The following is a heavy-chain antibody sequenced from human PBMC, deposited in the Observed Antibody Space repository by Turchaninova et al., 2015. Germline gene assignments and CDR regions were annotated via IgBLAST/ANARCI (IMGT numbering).Heavy chain of an antibody. CDR2: INPSGGST. CDR3: ARGSSAHGFDY. CDR1: VYTFTRYY. D-gene: IGHD3-16*01. Sequence: QVQLVQCGAEVKKPGASMKVYLKASVYTFTRYYMHWVRQAPGQVLEWMGIINPSGGSTSDEQKFQGRVTMTRDTSTSTVYMELSSLRSEDTAVYYCARGSSAHGFDYWGQGTLVTVSS. J-gene: IGHJ4*02. V-gene: IGHV1-46*01.